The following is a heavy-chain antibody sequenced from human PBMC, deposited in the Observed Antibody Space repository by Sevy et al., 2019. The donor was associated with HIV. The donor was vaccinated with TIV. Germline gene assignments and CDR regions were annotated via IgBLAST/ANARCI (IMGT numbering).Heavy chain of an antibody. J-gene: IGHJ6*02. Sequence: GGSLRLSCAASGFTFDDYAMHWVRQAPGKGLEWVSGISWNSGSIGYADSVKGRFTISRDNAKNSLYLQMNSLRAEDMALYYCAKDIRARHHRYYGMDVWGQGTTVTVSS. CDR3: AKDIRARHHRYYGMDV. V-gene: IGHV3-9*03. CDR2: ISWNSGSI. CDR1: GFTFDDYA.